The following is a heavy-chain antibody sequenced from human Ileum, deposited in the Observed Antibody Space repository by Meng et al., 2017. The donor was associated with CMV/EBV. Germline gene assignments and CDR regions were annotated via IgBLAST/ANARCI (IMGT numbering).Heavy chain of an antibody. CDR1: DAITGCY. D-gene: IGHD2-2*01. J-gene: IGHJ5*02. V-gene: IGHV1-69*05. Sequence: DAITGCYRSRMQQGPGQGLEWVEGVIHIIRTRGYAEEFKGRDTVATGGSTSTDNLGLSKLTSDDTAVYYCMRVGVLCGDTSCRGFYSWGQGTLVTVSS. CDR3: MRVGVLCGDTSCRGFYS. CDR2: VIHIIRTR.